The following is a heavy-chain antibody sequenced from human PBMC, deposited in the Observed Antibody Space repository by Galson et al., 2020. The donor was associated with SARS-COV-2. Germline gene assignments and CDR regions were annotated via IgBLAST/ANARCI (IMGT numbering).Heavy chain of an antibody. CDR2: ISGRGGST. V-gene: IGHV3-23*01. J-gene: IGHJ6*02. D-gene: IGHD3-9*01. CDR3: AKDLVPLPTGYYYVMDV. Sequence: GESLKISCAASGFTFSSYGMTWVRQAPGKGLEWVSDISGRGGSTYYADSVKGRFTISRDNSKDTLYLQMNSLRAEDTAVYYCAKDLVPLPTGYYYVMDVWGQGTRSPSP. CDR1: GFTFSSYG.